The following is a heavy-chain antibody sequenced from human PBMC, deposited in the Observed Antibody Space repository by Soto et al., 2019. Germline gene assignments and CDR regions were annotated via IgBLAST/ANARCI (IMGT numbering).Heavy chain of an antibody. CDR2: IYYSGST. J-gene: IGHJ5*02. V-gene: IGHV4-31*03. CDR1: GGSISSGGYY. D-gene: IGHD2-2*01. Sequence: SETLSLTCTVSGGSISSGGYYWSWIRQHPGKGLEWIGYIYYSGSTYYNPSLKSRVTISVDTSKNQFSLKLSSVTAADTAVYYCARVVLGYCSRTSCPPGRWFDPWGQGTLVTVSS. CDR3: ARVVLGYCSRTSCPPGRWFDP.